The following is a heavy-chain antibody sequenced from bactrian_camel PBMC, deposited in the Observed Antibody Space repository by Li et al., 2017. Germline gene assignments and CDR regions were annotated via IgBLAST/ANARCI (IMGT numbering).Heavy chain of an antibody. CDR2: IDSDGST. D-gene: IGHD7*01. J-gene: IGHJ6*01. CDR3: AAESREVVTYRCPDDFGY. Sequence: ESGGGSVQAGGSLRLSCAASEYTSSSYCMGWFRQAPGKEREGVAAIDSDGSTSYADSVKGRFTTSKDNAKNTLYLQMNSLKPEDTAMYYCAAESREVVTYRCPDDFGYWGQGTQVTVS. V-gene: IGHV3S26*01. CDR1: EYTSSSYC.